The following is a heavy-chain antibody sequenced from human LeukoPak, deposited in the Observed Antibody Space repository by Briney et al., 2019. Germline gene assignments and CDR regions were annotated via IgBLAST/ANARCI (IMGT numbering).Heavy chain of an antibody. D-gene: IGHD3-22*01. Sequence: SETLSLTCTVSGGSVSSYYWSWIRQPPGKGLEWIGYIYYSGSTNYNPSLKSRVTISVDTSKNQFSLKLSSVTAADTAVYYCAREGGKYYYDSSGYYDYWGQGTLVTVSS. CDR2: IYYSGST. J-gene: IGHJ4*02. CDR3: AREGGKYYYDSSGYYDY. CDR1: GGSVSSYY. V-gene: IGHV4-59*02.